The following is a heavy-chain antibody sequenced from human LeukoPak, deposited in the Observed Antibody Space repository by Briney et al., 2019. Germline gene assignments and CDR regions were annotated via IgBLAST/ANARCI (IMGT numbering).Heavy chain of an antibody. CDR3: ARGARHYDILTGSLYYFDY. Sequence: SETLSLTCTVSGGSISSYYWSWIRQPPGKGLEWIGYIYYSGSTNYNPSLKSRVTISVDTSKNQFSLKLSSVTAADTAVYYCARGARHYDILTGSLYYFDYWGQGTLVTVSS. CDR2: IYYSGST. V-gene: IGHV4-59*01. D-gene: IGHD3-9*01. CDR1: GGSISSYY. J-gene: IGHJ4*02.